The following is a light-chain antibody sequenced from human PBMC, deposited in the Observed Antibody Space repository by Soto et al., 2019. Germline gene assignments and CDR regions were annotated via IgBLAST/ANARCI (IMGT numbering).Light chain of an antibody. CDR2: DVS. CDR3: SSYTDSSTLGV. V-gene: IGLV2-14*01. Sequence: QSALTQPASVSGSPGQSITISCTGTSSDVGAYNYVSWYQQYPGKAPKLMIYDVSHRPSGVSSRFSGSESGSTASLTISGLQAEDEAGYYCSSYTDSSTLGVFGTGTKLTVL. CDR1: SSDVGAYNY. J-gene: IGLJ1*01.